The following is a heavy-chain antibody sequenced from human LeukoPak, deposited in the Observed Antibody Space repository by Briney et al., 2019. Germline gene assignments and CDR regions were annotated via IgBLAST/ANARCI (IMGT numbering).Heavy chain of an antibody. Sequence: SETLSLTCTVSGGSISSYYWSWIRQPPGKGLEWIGYIYYSGSTNYNPSLMSRVTISVDTSKNQFSLKLSSVTAADTAVYYCARVTGYMIEDYFDYWGQGILVTVSS. V-gene: IGHV4-59*01. CDR1: GGSISSYY. CDR3: ARVTGYMIEDYFDY. CDR2: IYYSGST. J-gene: IGHJ4*02. D-gene: IGHD3-9*01.